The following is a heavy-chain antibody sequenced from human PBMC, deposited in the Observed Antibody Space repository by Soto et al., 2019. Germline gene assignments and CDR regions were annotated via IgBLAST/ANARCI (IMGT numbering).Heavy chain of an antibody. J-gene: IGHJ4*02. V-gene: IGHV3-30*18. CDR2: ISYDGSNK. CDR3: ANSGWLDY. CDR1: GFTFSSYG. D-gene: IGHD6-19*01. Sequence: QVQLVESGGGVVQPGRSLRLSCAASGFTFSSYGMHWVRQAPGKGLEWVAVISYDGSNKYYADSVKGRFTISRDNSKNTLYLQMNSLSAEDTAVYYCANSGWLDYWGQGTLVTVSA.